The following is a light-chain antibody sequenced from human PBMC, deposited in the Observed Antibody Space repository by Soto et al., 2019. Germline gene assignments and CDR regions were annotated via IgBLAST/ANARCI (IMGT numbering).Light chain of an antibody. J-gene: IGKJ3*01. V-gene: IGKV3-20*01. Sequence: EIVLTQYPGTLSLSPGERATLSCRASQSVSSSYLAWYQQKPGQAPRLLIYGASSRATGIPDRFSGSGSGTDFTLTISRLEPEDLALYYCQHYGSSALFGPGTKVDIK. CDR2: GAS. CDR3: QHYGSSAL. CDR1: QSVSSSY.